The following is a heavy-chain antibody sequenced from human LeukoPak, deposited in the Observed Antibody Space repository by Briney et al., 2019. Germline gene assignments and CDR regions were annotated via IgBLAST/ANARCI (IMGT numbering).Heavy chain of an antibody. CDR3: ARATASGSGRAYDH. J-gene: IGHJ4*02. CDR1: GESMIGHY. Sequence: PSETLSLTCAVYGESMIGHYWTWIRQPPGKRLEWIGEIHHSGGTNSNLSLKNRLTMSIDMSKNQFSLNLKSVTAADTAVYYCARATASGSGRAYDHWAQGNLVPVSS. V-gene: IGHV4-34*01. D-gene: IGHD3-10*01. CDR2: IHHSGGT.